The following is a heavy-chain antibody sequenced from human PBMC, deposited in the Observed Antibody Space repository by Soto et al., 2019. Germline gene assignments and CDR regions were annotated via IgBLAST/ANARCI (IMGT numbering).Heavy chain of an antibody. J-gene: IGHJ4*02. CDR2: IYHSGST. Sequence: QVQLQESGPGLVKPSQTLSLTCTVSGSSISSGSYYWSWIRQHPGKGLEWIGYIYHSGSTYYNPSLKSRASISLDTSKNQFSLKLSSVTAADTAVYYCARDYMAVVDWGQGTLVTVSS. CDR3: ARDYMAVVD. CDR1: GSSISSGSYY. D-gene: IGHD2-15*01. V-gene: IGHV4-31*03.